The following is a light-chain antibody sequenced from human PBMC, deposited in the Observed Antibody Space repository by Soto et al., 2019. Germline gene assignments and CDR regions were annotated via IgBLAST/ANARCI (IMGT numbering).Light chain of an antibody. V-gene: IGKV1-39*01. Sequence: DIQMAQSPSSLSTSVGDRVTITCRASQSISSYLNWYQQKPGKAPKLLISAASSLQSGVPSRFSGSGSGTDFTLTISSLQPEDFATYYCQQSYSTPWTFGQGTKVDI. CDR3: QQSYSTPWT. CDR2: AAS. CDR1: QSISSY. J-gene: IGKJ1*01.